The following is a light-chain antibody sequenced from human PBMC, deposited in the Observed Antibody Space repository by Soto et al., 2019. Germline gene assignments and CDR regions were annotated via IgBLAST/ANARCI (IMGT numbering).Light chain of an antibody. Sequence: EIVLTQSPGTLSLSPGERATLSCRASQSVTGSHLAWYQQQPGQAPRLLMYGASSRATGIPVRFSGSRSGTDFTLTISRLEPEDFAVYYCQQYGSAPWTFGQGTKVEI. CDR2: GAS. CDR1: QSVTGSH. V-gene: IGKV3-20*01. CDR3: QQYGSAPWT. J-gene: IGKJ1*01.